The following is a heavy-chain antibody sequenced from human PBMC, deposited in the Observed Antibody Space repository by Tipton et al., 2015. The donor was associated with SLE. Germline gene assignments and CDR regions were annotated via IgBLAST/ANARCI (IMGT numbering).Heavy chain of an antibody. J-gene: IGHJ4*02. CDR3: ARGRVDTALGYFDY. D-gene: IGHD5-18*01. CDR2: VYYSGST. Sequence: TLSLTCTVSGGSISSGSYYWGWIRQPPGKGLEWIGSVYYSGSTYYNPSLKSRVTISVDTSKNQFSLKLSSVTAADTAVYYCARGRVDTALGYFDYWGQGTLVTVSS. V-gene: IGHV4-39*07. CDR1: GGSISSGSYY.